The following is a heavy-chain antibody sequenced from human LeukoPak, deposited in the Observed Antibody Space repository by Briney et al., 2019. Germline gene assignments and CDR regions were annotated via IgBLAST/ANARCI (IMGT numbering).Heavy chain of an antibody. CDR1: GFTFSSYS. CDR2: ISSSSSTI. Sequence: PGGSLRLSCAASGFTFSSYSMNWVRQAPGKGLEWVSYISSSSSTIYYADSVKGRFTISRDNAKNSLYLQMNSLRAEDTAVYYCVRVLRYFDWLLGPTFDYWGQGTLVTVSS. D-gene: IGHD3-9*01. CDR3: VRVLRYFDWLLGPTFDY. J-gene: IGHJ4*02. V-gene: IGHV3-48*01.